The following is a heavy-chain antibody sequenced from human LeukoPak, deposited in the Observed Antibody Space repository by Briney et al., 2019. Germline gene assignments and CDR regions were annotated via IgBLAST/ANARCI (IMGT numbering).Heavy chain of an antibody. CDR2: ISYDGSNK. D-gene: IGHD5-12*01. J-gene: IGHJ4*02. CDR1: GFTFSSYA. CDR3: ARDLGSEFDY. V-gene: IGHV3-30-3*01. Sequence: GGSLRLSCAASGFTFSSYAMHWVRQAPGKGLEWVAVISYDGSNKYYADSVKGRFTISRDNSKNTLYLRMNSLRAEDTAVYYCARDLGSEFDYWGQGTLVTVSS.